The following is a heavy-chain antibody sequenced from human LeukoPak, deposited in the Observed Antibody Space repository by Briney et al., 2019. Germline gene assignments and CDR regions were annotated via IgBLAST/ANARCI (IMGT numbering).Heavy chain of an antibody. D-gene: IGHD4-17*01. V-gene: IGHV5-51*01. CDR3: ARFLGVTVTTTRYYDY. CDR2: IYPGDSDT. CDR1: GYSFTSYW. Sequence: GESLKISCKGSGYSFTSYWIGWVRQMPGKGLEWMGIIYPGDSDTRYSPSFQGQVTISADKSISTAYLQWSSLKASATAMYYCARFLGVTVTTTRYYDYWGQGSLVTVSS. J-gene: IGHJ4*02.